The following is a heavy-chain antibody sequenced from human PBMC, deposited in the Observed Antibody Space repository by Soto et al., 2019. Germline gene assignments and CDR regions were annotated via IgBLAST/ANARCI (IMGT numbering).Heavy chain of an antibody. CDR3: AREEEGSGLYGLSAFDI. J-gene: IGHJ3*02. Sequence: GGSLRLSCEASGFSFSTYSMNWVRQAPGKGLEWVSSISSRRTHIFHADSVKGRFTISRDNARNSLYLQMNSLRAEDSALYYCAREEEGSGLYGLSAFDIWGQGTMVTVSS. V-gene: IGHV3-21*06. D-gene: IGHD6-19*01. CDR1: GFSFSTYS. CDR2: ISSRRTHI.